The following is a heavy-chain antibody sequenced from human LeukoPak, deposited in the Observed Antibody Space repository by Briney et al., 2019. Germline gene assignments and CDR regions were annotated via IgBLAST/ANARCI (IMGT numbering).Heavy chain of an antibody. CDR2: IYHSGST. V-gene: IGHV4-39*07. CDR1: GGSISGSSYY. D-gene: IGHD5-12*01. CDR3: ARDGGYNYDY. Sequence: SETLSLTCTVSGGSISGSSYYWGWIRQPPGKGLEWIGEIYHSGSTNYNPSLKSRVTISVDKSKNQFSLKLSSVTAADTAVYHCARDGGYNYDYWGQGTLVTVSS. J-gene: IGHJ4*02.